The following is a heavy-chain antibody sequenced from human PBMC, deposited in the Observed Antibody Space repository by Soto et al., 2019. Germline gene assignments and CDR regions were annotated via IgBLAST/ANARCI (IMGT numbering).Heavy chain of an antibody. V-gene: IGHV1-69*12. J-gene: IGHJ5*02. D-gene: IGHD1-26*01. CDR1: GGTFKNYG. CDR2: IIPMYGIA. Sequence: QVQLVQSGGEVKKPGSSVRVSCRTSGGTFKNYGFSWVRQAPGQGLEWMGGIIPMYGIANYGQIFQGRLTITADESTNTAYMDLSSLKSEDTAVYYCVGEVGGTGFHLWGQGTQVTVSS. CDR3: VGEVGGTGFHL.